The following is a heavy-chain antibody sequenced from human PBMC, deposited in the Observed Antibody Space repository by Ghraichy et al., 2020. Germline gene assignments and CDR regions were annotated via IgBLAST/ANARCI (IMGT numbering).Heavy chain of an antibody. CDR1: GSTFTGYY. J-gene: IGHJ6*03. Sequence: ASVKVSCQAFGSTFTGYYLHWVRQAPGHGLQWMGLINLDGGDTKYAQRFQDRVMMTRDASTTTAYMEMSSLRSDDTAVYYCVYARAVSYYYMDVWGNGTSVMVSS. V-gene: IGHV1-2*02. CDR3: VYARAVSYYYMDV. D-gene: IGHD2/OR15-2a*01. CDR2: INLDGGDT.